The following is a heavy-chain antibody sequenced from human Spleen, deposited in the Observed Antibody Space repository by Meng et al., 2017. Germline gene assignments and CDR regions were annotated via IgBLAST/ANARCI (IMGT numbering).Heavy chain of an antibody. CDR1: GYNFPDYY. D-gene: IGHD6-19*01. Sequence: QVQLVQSGAEVKKPGASVKVSCKPSGYNFPDYYIHWVRRAPGQGLEWMGRINPNNGGTNYAQKFQGRVTMTRDTSISTAYMELSRLRSDDTAVYYCATLRLAVAGIDYWGQGTLVTVSS. J-gene: IGHJ4*02. V-gene: IGHV1-2*06. CDR3: ATLRLAVAGIDY. CDR2: INPNNGGT.